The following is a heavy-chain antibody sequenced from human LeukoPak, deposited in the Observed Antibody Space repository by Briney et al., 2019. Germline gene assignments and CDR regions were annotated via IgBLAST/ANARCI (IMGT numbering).Heavy chain of an antibody. Sequence: GGSLRLSCAASGFTFSSYSMNWVRQAPGKGLEWVSSISSGNIYYGDSLKGRFTISRDNAKNSLYLQMNSLRAEDTAVYYCARRVASANDAFDIWAKGQWSPSLQ. CDR3: ARRVASANDAFDI. V-gene: IGHV3-21*01. CDR2: ISSGNI. D-gene: IGHD6-13*01. CDR1: GFTFSSYS. J-gene: IGHJ3*02.